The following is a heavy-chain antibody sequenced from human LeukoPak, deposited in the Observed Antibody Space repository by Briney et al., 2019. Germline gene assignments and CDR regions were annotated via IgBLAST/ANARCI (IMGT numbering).Heavy chain of an antibody. CDR2: ISGSGGST. CDR3: AKVPHYGDYVI. CDR1: GFTFSSYA. J-gene: IGHJ3*02. D-gene: IGHD4-17*01. Sequence: GGSLRLPCAASGFTFSSYAMSWVRQAPGKGLEWVSAISGSGGSTYYADSVKGRFTISRDNSKNTLYLQMNSLRAEDTAVCYCAKVPHYGDYVIWGQGTMVTVSS. V-gene: IGHV3-23*01.